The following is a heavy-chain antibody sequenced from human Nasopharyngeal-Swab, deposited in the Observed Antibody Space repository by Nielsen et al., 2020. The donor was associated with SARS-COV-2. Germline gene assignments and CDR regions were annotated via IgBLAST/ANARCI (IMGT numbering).Heavy chain of an antibody. D-gene: IGHD1-26*01. Sequence: ESLKISCAASGFTFGDYAMHWVRQAPGKGLEWVSLISGDGGSTYYADSVKGRFTISRDNSKNSLYLQMNSLRTEDTALYYCAKDIFRATNSRAPVTTIAYYMDVWGKGTTVTVSS. CDR2: ISGDGGST. V-gene: IGHV3-43*02. CDR1: GFTFGDYA. CDR3: AKDIFRATNSRAPVTTIAYYMDV. J-gene: IGHJ6*03.